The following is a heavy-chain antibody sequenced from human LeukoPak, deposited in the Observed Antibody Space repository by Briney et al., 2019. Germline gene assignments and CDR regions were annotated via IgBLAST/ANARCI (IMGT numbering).Heavy chain of an antibody. Sequence: GGSLRLSCAASGFTFSSYSMNWVRQAPGKGLEWVSSISSSSSYIYYADSVKGRFTISRDNAKNSLYLQMNSLRAEDMALYYCAKLADSSSAIDAFDIWGQGTMVTVSS. CDR1: GFTFSSYS. J-gene: IGHJ3*02. V-gene: IGHV3-21*04. D-gene: IGHD6-6*01. CDR3: AKLADSSSAIDAFDI. CDR2: ISSSSSYI.